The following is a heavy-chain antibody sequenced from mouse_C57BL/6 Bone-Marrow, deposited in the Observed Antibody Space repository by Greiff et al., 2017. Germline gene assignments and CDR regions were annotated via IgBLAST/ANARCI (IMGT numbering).Heavy chain of an antibody. CDR1: GYTFTSYG. Sequence: EVQLQQSGTVLARPGASVKMSCKTSGYTFTSYGMPWVKPRPGQGPEWIGAIYHGNSDISYNQKVTGQANLTAVTSAITAYMERSSLTNEDSAVYYCTRLLTAMDYWGQGTSVTVSS. CDR3: TRLLTAMDY. D-gene: IGHD2-1*01. J-gene: IGHJ4*01. CDR2: IYHGNSDI. V-gene: IGHV1-5*01.